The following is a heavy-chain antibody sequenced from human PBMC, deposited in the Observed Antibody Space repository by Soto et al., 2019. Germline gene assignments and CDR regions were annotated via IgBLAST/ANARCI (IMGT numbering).Heavy chain of an antibody. V-gene: IGHV1-18*01. D-gene: IGHD3-22*01. CDR2: ISAYNGNT. CDR1: GYTFTSYG. J-gene: IGHJ4*02. CDR3: AAEPYYYDSSGYYYSPTFDY. Sequence: ASVKASCKASGYTFTSYGISWVRQAPGQGLEWMGWISAYNGNTNYAQKLQGRVTMTTDTSTSTAYMELRSLRSDDTAVSYCAAEPYYYDSSGYYYSPTFDYWGQGTLVTVSS.